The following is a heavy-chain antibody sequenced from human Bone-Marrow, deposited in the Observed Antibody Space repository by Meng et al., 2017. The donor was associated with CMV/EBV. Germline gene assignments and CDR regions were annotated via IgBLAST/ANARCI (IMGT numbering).Heavy chain of an antibody. J-gene: IGHJ4*02. Sequence: GESLKISCAASGFTFSSYAVNWVRQIPGKGLEWVSTINNFGDITNYADSVKGRFTISRDNSKNTLYLQMSSLRAEDTAIYYCARADMRVVVTTILVFGSFDYWGQGARVTVSS. D-gene: IGHD3-22*01. V-gene: IGHV3-23*01. CDR2: INNFGDIT. CDR3: ARADMRVVVTTILVFGSFDY. CDR1: GFTFSSYA.